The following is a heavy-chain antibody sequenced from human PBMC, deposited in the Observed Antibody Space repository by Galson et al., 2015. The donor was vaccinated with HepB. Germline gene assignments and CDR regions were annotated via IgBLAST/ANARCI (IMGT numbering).Heavy chain of an antibody. Sequence: SLRLSCAASGFPFSYAWMSWVRQTPGKGLEWVGRIKSQTDGGTTDYAAPVKGRFTILRDDSKNTLYLQMNDLKTEDTAVYYCTTESWGIHYWGQGTLVTVSS. CDR1: GFPFSYAW. D-gene: IGHD3-16*01. CDR3: TTESWGIHY. V-gene: IGHV3-15*01. CDR2: IKSQTDGGTT. J-gene: IGHJ4*02.